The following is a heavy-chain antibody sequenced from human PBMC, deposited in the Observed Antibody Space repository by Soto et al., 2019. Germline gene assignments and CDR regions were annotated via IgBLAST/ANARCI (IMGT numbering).Heavy chain of an antibody. CDR2: IYYSGST. CDR3: ARAIDYDSSGYYTRWGDAFDI. D-gene: IGHD3-22*01. Sequence: SETLSLTCTVSGGSISSYYWSWIGQPPGKGLEWIGYIYYSGSTNYNPSLKSRVTISVDTSKNQFSLKLSSVTAADTAVYYCARAIDYDSSGYYTRWGDAFDIWGQGTMVTVSS. V-gene: IGHV4-59*01. CDR1: GGSISSYY. J-gene: IGHJ3*02.